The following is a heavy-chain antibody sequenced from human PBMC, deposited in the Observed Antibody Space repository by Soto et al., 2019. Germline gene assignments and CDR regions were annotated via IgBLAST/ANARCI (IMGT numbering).Heavy chain of an antibody. CDR2: IVFGSGYT. CDR1: GFTFSSSA. J-gene: IGHJ4*02. Sequence: SVKVSCKASGFTFSSSAVQWVRQARGQRLEWIGWIVFGSGYTDYAQKFQDRVTITRDMSTSTAYMELSSLSSEDTAVYYCAADPYYYDSSNYYSFDYWGQGTLVTGLL. V-gene: IGHV1-58*01. CDR3: AADPYYYDSSNYYSFDY. D-gene: IGHD3-22*01.